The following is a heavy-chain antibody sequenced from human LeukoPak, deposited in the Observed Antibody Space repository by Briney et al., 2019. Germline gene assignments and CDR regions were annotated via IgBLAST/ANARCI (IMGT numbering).Heavy chain of an antibody. CDR1: GFTFSSYW. CDR2: IKQDGSEK. Sequence: PGGSLRLSCAASGFTFSSYWMSWVRQAPGKGLEWVANIKQDGSEKYYVDFVKGRFTISRDYAKNSLYLQMNSLRAEDTAVYYCARDNYDILTGYYTRFDYWGQGTLVTVSS. J-gene: IGHJ4*02. CDR3: ARDNYDILTGYYTRFDY. V-gene: IGHV3-7*01. D-gene: IGHD3-9*01.